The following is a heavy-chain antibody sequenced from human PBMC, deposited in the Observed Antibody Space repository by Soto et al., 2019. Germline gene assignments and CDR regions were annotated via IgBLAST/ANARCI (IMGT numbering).Heavy chain of an antibody. J-gene: IGHJ6*02. D-gene: IGHD4-17*01. CDR3: ARIHFGDEPSYYYYGMDV. CDR2: IYYTGST. Sequence: PSETVSLTCTVSGGSFISGDYYWSWVRQPPGKGLEWIGYIYYTGSTFNNPSLKSRVSISIDTSKTQFSLKLSSVTAADTAVYYCARIHFGDEPSYYYYGMDVWGQGTTVTVSS. V-gene: IGHV4-30-4*01. CDR1: GGSFISGDYY.